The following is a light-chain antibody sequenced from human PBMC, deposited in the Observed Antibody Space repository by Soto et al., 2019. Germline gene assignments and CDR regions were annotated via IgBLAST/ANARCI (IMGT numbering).Light chain of an antibody. Sequence: IHMTHSPSTLSASVGDRFTITCRSSRIISRWLAWYQQKPGNAPNLLIYDASSLERGVPSRFSSSASGTEFTLTLSSLQPDDFAHYYCQQYNSYSTFGQGTKV. CDR3: QQYNSYST. CDR2: DAS. V-gene: IGKV1-5*01. CDR1: RIISRW. J-gene: IGKJ1*01.